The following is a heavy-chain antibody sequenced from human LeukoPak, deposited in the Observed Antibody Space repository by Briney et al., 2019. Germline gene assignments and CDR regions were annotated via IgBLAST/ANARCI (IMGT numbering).Heavy chain of an antibody. CDR1: GITFGDYA. Sequence: GGSLRLSCTASGITFGDYAMSWFRQAPGKGLEWVGLIRSKIYGGTTEYAAFVKGRFTISRDDSKSIAYLQMNTLKTEDTAVYYCSRGVKSGYDPYYFDYWGQGTLVTVSS. J-gene: IGHJ4*02. CDR3: SRGVKSGYDPYYFDY. D-gene: IGHD5-12*01. CDR2: IRSKIYGGTT. V-gene: IGHV3-49*03.